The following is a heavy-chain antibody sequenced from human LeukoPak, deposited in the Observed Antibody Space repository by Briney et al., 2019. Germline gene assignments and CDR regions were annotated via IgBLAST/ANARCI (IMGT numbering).Heavy chain of an antibody. Sequence: GGSLRLSCAASGFTFSSYAMSWVRQAPGKGLEWVSAISGSGGSTYYADSVKGRFTISRDNSKNTLYLQMNSLRAEDTAVYYCAKDRYSSSLLPYYFDYWGQGTLVTVSS. V-gene: IGHV3-23*01. CDR1: GFTFSSYA. D-gene: IGHD6-13*01. CDR3: AKDRYSSSLLPYYFDY. J-gene: IGHJ4*02. CDR2: ISGSGGST.